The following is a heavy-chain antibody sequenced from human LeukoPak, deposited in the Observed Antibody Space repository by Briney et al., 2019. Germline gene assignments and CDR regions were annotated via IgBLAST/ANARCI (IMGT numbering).Heavy chain of an antibody. D-gene: IGHD6-19*01. J-gene: IGHJ4*02. V-gene: IGHV3-21*01. CDR1: GFTFSSYA. CDR3: ARDPVSSGWYTD. CDR2: ISSSSSYI. Sequence: GGSLRLSCAASGFTFSSYAMSWVRQAPGKGLEWVSSISSSSSYIYYADSVKGRFTISRDNAKNSLYLQMNSLRAEDTAVYYCARDPVSSGWYTDWGQGTLVTVSS.